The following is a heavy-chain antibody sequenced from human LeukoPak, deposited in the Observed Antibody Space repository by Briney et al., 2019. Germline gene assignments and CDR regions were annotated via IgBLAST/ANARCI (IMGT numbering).Heavy chain of an antibody. Sequence: GASVKVSCKASGYTFTCYGISWVRQAPGQGLEWMGWISAYNGNTNYAQKLQGRVTMTTDTSTSTAYMELRSLRSDDTAVYYCARGRSRDYVWGSYRYTSSRFDPWGQGTLVTVSS. D-gene: IGHD3-16*02. J-gene: IGHJ5*02. V-gene: IGHV1-18*01. CDR2: ISAYNGNT. CDR3: ARGRSRDYVWGSYRYTSSRFDP. CDR1: GYTFTCYG.